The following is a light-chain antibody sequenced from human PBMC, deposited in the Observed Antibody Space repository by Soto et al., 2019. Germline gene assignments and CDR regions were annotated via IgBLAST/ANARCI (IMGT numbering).Light chain of an antibody. Sequence: QSALTQPASVSGSPGQSITISCTGTSSDVGGYNYVSWYQQHPGKAPKLMIYDVSDRPSGVSNRFSGSKSGNTASLTISGLQAEDEADYYCSSYTSSNTLDWVFGGGTQLTVL. J-gene: IGLJ3*02. CDR1: SSDVGGYNY. V-gene: IGLV2-14*03. CDR3: SSYTSSNTLDWV. CDR2: DVS.